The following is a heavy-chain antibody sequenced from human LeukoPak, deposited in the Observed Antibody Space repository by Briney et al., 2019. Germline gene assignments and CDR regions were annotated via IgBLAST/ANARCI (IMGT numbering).Heavy chain of an antibody. CDR3: ARAPSSIAVAGTPFDY. J-gene: IGHJ4*02. D-gene: IGHD6-19*01. CDR2: ISAYNGNT. Sequence: ASVKVSCKASGYTFTGYYMHWVRQAPGQGLEWMGWISAYNGNTNYAQKLQGRVTMTTDTSTSTAYMELRSLRSDDTAVYYCARAPSSIAVAGTPFDYWGQGTLVTVSS. CDR1: GYTFTGYY. V-gene: IGHV1-18*04.